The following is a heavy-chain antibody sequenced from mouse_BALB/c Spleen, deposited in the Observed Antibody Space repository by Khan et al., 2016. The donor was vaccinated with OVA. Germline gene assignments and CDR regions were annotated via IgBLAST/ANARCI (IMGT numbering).Heavy chain of an antibody. Sequence: QVQLQQSGAELARPGASVKLSCKASGYTFTDYYINWVKQRTGQGLEWIGEISPGSGATYYNEKFKGQATLTADKSSPTAYMQLSSLTSEASAVYVCARRNDVGYTIAYWGQGTLVTVSA. V-gene: IGHV1-77*01. CDR3: ARRNDVGYTIAY. J-gene: IGHJ3*01. CDR1: GYTFTDYY. CDR2: ISPGSGAT. D-gene: IGHD1-2*01.